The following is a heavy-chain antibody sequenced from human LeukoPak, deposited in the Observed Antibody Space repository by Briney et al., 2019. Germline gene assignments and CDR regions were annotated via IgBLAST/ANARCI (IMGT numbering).Heavy chain of an antibody. J-gene: IGHJ5*02. Sequence: ASVKVSCKASGYTFTSYDINWVRQATGRGLEWMGWMNPNSGNTGYAQKFQGRVTMTRNTSISTAYMELSSLRSEDTAVYYCARGSKSGYGNWFDPWGQGTLVTVSS. V-gene: IGHV1-8*01. CDR1: GYTFTSYD. CDR2: MNPNSGNT. CDR3: ARGSKSGYGNWFDP. D-gene: IGHD5-18*01.